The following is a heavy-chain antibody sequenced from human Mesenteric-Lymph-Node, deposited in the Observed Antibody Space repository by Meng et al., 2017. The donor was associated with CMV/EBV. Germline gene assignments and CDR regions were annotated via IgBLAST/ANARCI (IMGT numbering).Heavy chain of an antibody. CDR2: INHSGST. V-gene: IGHV4-34*01. Sequence: QLRQGGPGLLKPPETRSVTCAVYGGSFSGYYWNWIRQSPEKGLEWIGEINHSGSTTYNPSFTSRIIISVDTSTNQISLNMSSVTAADTAVYYCARGSSYDILTGYFDYWGQGALVTVSS. CDR1: GGSFSGYY. J-gene: IGHJ4*02. D-gene: IGHD3-9*01. CDR3: ARGSSYDILTGYFDY.